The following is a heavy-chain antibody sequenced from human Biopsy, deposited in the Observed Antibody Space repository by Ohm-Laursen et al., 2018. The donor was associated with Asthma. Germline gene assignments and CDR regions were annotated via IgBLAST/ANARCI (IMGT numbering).Heavy chain of an antibody. D-gene: IGHD4-17*01. CDR3: ASDFPKDYVRYNFQF. CDR1: GYSLTDLS. Sequence: ASVKVSCKISGYSLTDLSMHWVRQAPGQGLEWTGGHDHEEGGTVNARRFQGRVTMTEDTSTDTAYMELSSLSSDDTAVYYCASDFPKDYVRYNFQFWGQGTLATVSS. J-gene: IGHJ4*02. CDR2: HDHEEGGT. V-gene: IGHV1-24*01.